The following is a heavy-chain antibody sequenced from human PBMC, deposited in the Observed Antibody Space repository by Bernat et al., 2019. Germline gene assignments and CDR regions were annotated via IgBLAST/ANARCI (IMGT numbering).Heavy chain of an antibody. V-gene: IGHV4-38-2*01. CDR2: ISQSGST. CDR1: TLSMRSAYY. CDR3: AKVPNPYGDHSDVPIL. Sequence: QVHLQESGPGLVKPSETLSLTCAVSTLSMRSAYYWVWVRQPPGKGLEWIGSISQSGSTYYSPSIESRVTISIDTSKIQFSLKLTSMTAADTAVYHCAKVPNPYGDHSDVPILWGQGTLVTVSS. J-gene: IGHJ4*02. D-gene: IGHD4-17*01.